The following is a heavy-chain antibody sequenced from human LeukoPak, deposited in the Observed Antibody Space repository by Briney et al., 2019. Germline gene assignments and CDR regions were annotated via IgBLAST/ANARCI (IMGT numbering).Heavy chain of an antibody. CDR3: ARNNGWDSFDY. CDR1: GYSISSGYY. J-gene: IGHJ4*02. V-gene: IGHV4-38-2*02. CDR2: IYHSGST. Sequence: PSETLSLTCTVSGYSISSGYYWGWIRQPPGKGLEWIGSIYHSGSTYYNPSLKSRVTISVDTSKNQFSLKLSSVTAADTAVYYCARNNGWDSFDYWGQGTLVTVSS. D-gene: IGHD6-19*01.